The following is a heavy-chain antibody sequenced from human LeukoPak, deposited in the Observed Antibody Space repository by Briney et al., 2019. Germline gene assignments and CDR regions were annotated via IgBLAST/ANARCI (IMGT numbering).Heavy chain of an antibody. D-gene: IGHD5-24*01. CDR2: IYYSGST. V-gene: IGHV4-39*01. Sequence: PSETLSLTCTVSGGSISSSSYYWGWIRQPPGKGLEWTGSIYYSGSTYYNPSLKSRVTISVDTSKNQFSLKLSSVTAADTAVYYCARQVRDGYMVSWGQGTLVTVSS. J-gene: IGHJ5*02. CDR3: ARQVRDGYMVS. CDR1: GGSISSSSYY.